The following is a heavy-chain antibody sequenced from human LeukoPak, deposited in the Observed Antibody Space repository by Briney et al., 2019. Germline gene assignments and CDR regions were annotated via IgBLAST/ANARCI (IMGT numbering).Heavy chain of an antibody. V-gene: IGHV3-43*02. Sequence: GGSLRLSCAASGFTFDDYAMHWVRQAPGKGLEWVSLISGDGGSTYYADSVKGRFTISRDNSKNSLYLQMNSLRTEDTALDHCAKDRGWYDYWGQGTLVTVSS. D-gene: IGHD6-19*01. J-gene: IGHJ4*02. CDR2: ISGDGGST. CDR3: AKDRGWYDY. CDR1: GFTFDDYA.